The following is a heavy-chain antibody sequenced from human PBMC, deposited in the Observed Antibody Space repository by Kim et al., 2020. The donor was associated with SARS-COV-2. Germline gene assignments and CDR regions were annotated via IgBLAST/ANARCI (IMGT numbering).Heavy chain of an antibody. V-gene: IGHV3-9*01. CDR2: LSENSGSI. CDR1: GFSFGDYG. Sequence: GGSLRLSCAASGFSFGDYGMHWVRQAPGKGLEWVSGLSENSGSIGYVDSVKGRFTISRDNAKNSLYLQMNSLRPEDTALYFCAKQSSGWQYFDSWGQGTLVTVSS. CDR3: AKQSSGWQYFDS. D-gene: IGHD6-25*01. J-gene: IGHJ4*02.